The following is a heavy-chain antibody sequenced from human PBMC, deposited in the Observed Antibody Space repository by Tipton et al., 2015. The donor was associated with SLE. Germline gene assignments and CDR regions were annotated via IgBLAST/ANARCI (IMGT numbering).Heavy chain of an antibody. Sequence: FLRLSCAASGFTFSSHAMSWVRQAPGKGLEWVSVIYSGGSSTYYADSVKGRFTISRDNSKNTLYLQMNSLRAEDTAVYYCAKDHWSDYWGQGTLVTVSS. CDR2: IYSGGSST. D-gene: IGHD1-1*01. J-gene: IGHJ4*02. CDR3: AKDHWSDY. CDR1: GFTFSSHA. V-gene: IGHV3-23*03.